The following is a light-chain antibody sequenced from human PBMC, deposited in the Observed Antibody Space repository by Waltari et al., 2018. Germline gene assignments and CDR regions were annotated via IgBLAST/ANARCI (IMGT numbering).Light chain of an antibody. CDR2: GAP. J-gene: IGKJ4*01. CDR1: PSVSSN. Sequence: EIVMTQSPATLSVSPGERATLSCRASPSVSSNLAWYQQKPGQAPRLPISGAPTRATGIPARFSGSGSGTEFTLTISSLQSEDFAVYYCQQYNNWPLTFGGGTKVEIK. CDR3: QQYNNWPLT. V-gene: IGKV3-15*01.